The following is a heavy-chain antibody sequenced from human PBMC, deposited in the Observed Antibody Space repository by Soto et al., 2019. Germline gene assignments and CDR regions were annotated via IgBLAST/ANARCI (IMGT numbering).Heavy chain of an antibody. CDR1: GFTFSSYG. V-gene: IGHV3-23*01. J-gene: IGHJ1*01. CDR3: TRRFSAGGVAVSVTGRYFQH. CDR2: ISGSGGST. Sequence: EVQLLESGGGLVQPGGSLRLSCAASGFTFSSYGMSWVRQAPGKGLEWVSGISGSGGSTYYADSAKGRFTISRDNSKNTLSLQMNSLRVEDTAVYYCTRRFSAGGVAVSVTGRYFQHWGQGTMVTVSS. D-gene: IGHD6-19*01.